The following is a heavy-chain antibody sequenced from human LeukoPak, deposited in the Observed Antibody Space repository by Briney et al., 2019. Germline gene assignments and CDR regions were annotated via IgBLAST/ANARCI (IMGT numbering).Heavy chain of an antibody. J-gene: IGHJ4*02. CDR2: ISSSGTTT. D-gene: IGHD5-12*01. CDR1: GFSFSVYE. Sequence: GGSLTLSCAASGFSFSVYEMHWFRQAPAKGLEWISDISSSGTTTYYADSVKGRFTISRDNSKNQLYLKMNSLIAEDTAVYYCTTLPVATNFDYWGQGTLVTVSS. CDR3: TTLPVATNFDY. V-gene: IGHV3-48*03.